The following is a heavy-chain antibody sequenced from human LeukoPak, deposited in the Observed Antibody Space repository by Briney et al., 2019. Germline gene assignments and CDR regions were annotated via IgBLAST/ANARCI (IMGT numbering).Heavy chain of an antibody. CDR3: ARVPGPAAAGINWYFDL. J-gene: IGHJ2*01. Sequence: PGGSLRLSCAASGFTVSSNYMSWVRQAPGKGLEWVSVIYSGGSTYYADSVKGRFTISRDNSKNTLYLQMNSLRAEDTAVYYCARVPGPAAAGINWYFDLWGRGTLVTVSS. CDR2: IYSGGST. CDR1: GFTVSSNY. V-gene: IGHV3-66*01. D-gene: IGHD6-13*01.